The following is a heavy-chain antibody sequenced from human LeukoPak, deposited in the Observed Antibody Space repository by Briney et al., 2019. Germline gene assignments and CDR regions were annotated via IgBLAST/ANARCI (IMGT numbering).Heavy chain of an antibody. J-gene: IGHJ6*02. V-gene: IGHV1-2*06. Sequence: GASVKVSCKASGYTFTGYYMHWVRQAPGQGLEWMGRINPNSGGTNYARKFQGRVTMTRDTSISTAYMELSRLRSDDTAVYYCARLAARTDYYYYGMDVWGQGTTVTVSS. D-gene: IGHD6-6*01. CDR2: INPNSGGT. CDR1: GYTFTGYY. CDR3: ARLAARTDYYYYGMDV.